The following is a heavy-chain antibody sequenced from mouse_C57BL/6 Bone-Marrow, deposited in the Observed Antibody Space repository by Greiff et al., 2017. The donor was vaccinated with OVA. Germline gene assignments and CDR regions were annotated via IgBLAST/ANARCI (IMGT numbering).Heavy chain of an antibody. V-gene: IGHV1-19*01. Sequence: EVQLQQSGPVLVKPGASVKMSCKASGYTFTDYYMNWVKQSHGKSLEWIGVINPYNGGTSYNQKFKGNATLTVDKSSSTAYMELNSLTSEDSAVYYCALIYYDYGGFAYWGQGTLVTVSA. CDR1: GYTFTDYY. D-gene: IGHD2-4*01. CDR2: INPYNGGT. J-gene: IGHJ3*01. CDR3: ALIYYDYGGFAY.